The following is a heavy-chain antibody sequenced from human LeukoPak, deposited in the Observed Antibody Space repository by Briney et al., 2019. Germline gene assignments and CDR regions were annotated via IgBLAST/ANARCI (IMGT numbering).Heavy chain of an antibody. Sequence: GGSLRLSCAASGFPFSSYWLHWVRQAPGQGLVWVSRTNSDESDTTYADSVKGRFTISRDNAKNTLYLQMNSLRVEDTAVYYCARSPLYNGNSIGDWWGQGTLVTVSS. CDR2: TNSDESDT. CDR3: ARSPLYNGNSIGDW. V-gene: IGHV3-74*01. CDR1: GFPFSSYW. J-gene: IGHJ4*02. D-gene: IGHD3-16*01.